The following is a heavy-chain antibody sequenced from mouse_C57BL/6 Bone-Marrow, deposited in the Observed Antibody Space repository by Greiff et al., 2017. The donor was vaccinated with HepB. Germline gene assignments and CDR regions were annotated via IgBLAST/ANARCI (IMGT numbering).Heavy chain of an antibody. CDR3: AIITTVVAPHFDY. J-gene: IGHJ2*01. Sequence: VQLQQPGAELVKPGASVKLSCKASGYTFTSYWMHWVKQRPGQGLEWIGMIHPNSGSTNYNEKFKSKATLTVDKSSSTAYMQLSSLTSEDSAVYYCAIITTVVAPHFDYWGQGTTLTVSS. CDR2: IHPNSGST. CDR1: GYTFTSYW. D-gene: IGHD1-1*01. V-gene: IGHV1-64*01.